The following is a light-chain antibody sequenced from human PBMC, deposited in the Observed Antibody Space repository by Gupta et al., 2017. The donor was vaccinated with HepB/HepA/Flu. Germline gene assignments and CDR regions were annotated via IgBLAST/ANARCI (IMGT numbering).Light chain of an antibody. V-gene: IGKV1-12*01. J-gene: IGKJ5*01. CDR1: QGISHW. CDR2: SAS. CDR3: QQTNSCPLT. Sequence: IQITQSPSSVSASVGDRVTITCRASQGISHWLAWYQQKPGRAPTLLIPSASTLQSGVPSRFSGSGSGTDFTLTISSLQPEDFATYYCQQTNSCPLTFGQGTRVEIK.